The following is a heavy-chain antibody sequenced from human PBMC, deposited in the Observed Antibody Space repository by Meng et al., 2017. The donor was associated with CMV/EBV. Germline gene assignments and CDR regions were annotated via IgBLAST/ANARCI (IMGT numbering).Heavy chain of an antibody. D-gene: IGHD6-13*01. CDR2: IFSNDEK. CDR1: GFSLSNARMG. V-gene: IGHV2-26*01. J-gene: IGHJ6*02. CDR3: ALIAAAGTKGSTNYYYYYGMNV. Sequence: SGPTLVKPTGTLTLTCTVSGFSLSNARMGVSWIRQPPGKALEWLAHIFSNDEKSYSTSLKSRLTISKDTSKSQVVLTMTNMDPVDTATYYCALIAAAGTKGSTNYYYYYGMNVWGQGTTVTVSS.